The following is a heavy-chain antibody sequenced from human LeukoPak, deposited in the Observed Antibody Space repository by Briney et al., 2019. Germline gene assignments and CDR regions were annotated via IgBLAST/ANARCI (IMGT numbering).Heavy chain of an antibody. J-gene: IGHJ4*02. V-gene: IGHV3-74*01. CDR2: LNSHWSST. Sequence: GGSLRLSCAASGFTFRNYWMHWVRQAPGKGLVWVSGLNSHWSSTNYADSVKGRFAISRDTSKNTLYLQMNSLRVEDTAVSYWATRRFGELTYWGQGTLVTVSS. CDR3: ATRRFGELTY. D-gene: IGHD3-10*01. CDR1: GFTFRNYW.